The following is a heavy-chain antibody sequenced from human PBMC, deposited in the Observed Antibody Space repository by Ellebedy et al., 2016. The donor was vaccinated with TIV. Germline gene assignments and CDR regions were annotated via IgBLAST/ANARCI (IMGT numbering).Heavy chain of an antibody. CDR3: ALGRDYYYYGMDV. CDR2: IKQDGSEK. Sequence: GGSLRLXCAASGFTFSSYWMSWVRQAPGKGLEWVANIKQDGSEKYYVDSVKGRFTISRDNAKNSLYLQMNSLRAEDTAVYYCALGRDYYYYGMDVWGQGTTVTVSS. CDR1: GFTFSSYW. V-gene: IGHV3-7*01. J-gene: IGHJ6*02. D-gene: IGHD1-26*01.